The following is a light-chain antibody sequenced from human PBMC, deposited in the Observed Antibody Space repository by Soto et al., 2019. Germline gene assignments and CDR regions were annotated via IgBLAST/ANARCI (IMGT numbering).Light chain of an antibody. J-gene: IGKJ5*01. CDR3: QQRSNWPPIT. V-gene: IGKV3-15*01. CDR1: QSVSSN. Sequence: ETVFTQSPATLSLYRRQRATLSCRASQSVSSNLALYQQKPGQAPRLLIYGASTRATGIPARFSGSGSGTEFTLTISSLQSEDFAVYYCQQRSNWPPITFGQGTRLEIK. CDR2: GAS.